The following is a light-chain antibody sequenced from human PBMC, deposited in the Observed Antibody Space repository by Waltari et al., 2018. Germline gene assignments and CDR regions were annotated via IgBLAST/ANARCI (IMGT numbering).Light chain of an antibody. Sequence: QSALTQPPSASGSPGQSVTIPFTAPSIELGDYNYVSWYQQPPGKAPKLIISHVSKRPSGVPDRFSGSKSGNTASLTISGLQAADEADYYCSSYAGSNHLLFGGGTKLTVL. CDR3: SSYAGSNHLL. CDR2: HVS. J-gene: IGLJ2*01. CDR1: SIELGDYNY. V-gene: IGLV2-8*01.